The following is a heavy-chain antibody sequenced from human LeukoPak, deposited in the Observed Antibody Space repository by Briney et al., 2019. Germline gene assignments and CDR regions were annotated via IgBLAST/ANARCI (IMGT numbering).Heavy chain of an antibody. J-gene: IGHJ5*02. D-gene: IGHD2-2*01. CDR2: IYYSGST. V-gene: IGHV4-59*08. CDR1: GGSISSYY. Sequence: SETLSLTCTVSGGSISSYYWSWIRQPPGEGLEWIGYIYYSGSTNYNPSLKSRVTISVDTSKNQFSLKLSSVTAADTAVYYCARALRYCSSTSCRNWFDPWGQGTLVTVSS. CDR3: ARALRYCSSTSCRNWFDP.